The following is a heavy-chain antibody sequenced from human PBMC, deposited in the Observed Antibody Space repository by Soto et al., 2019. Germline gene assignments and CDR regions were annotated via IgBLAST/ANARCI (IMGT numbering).Heavy chain of an antibody. Sequence: SSGTLSVTCTVSGGSVSSESHYWSWIRQTPGKGRECIGYIYYPGSTNYTPSLKSRVTMSVDTSRDQVSLRLRSVTRADTAVYYCARDQYAFRSGSYYYAMEVWGQGTKVNVSS. V-gene: IGHV4-61*01. CDR2: IYYPGST. CDR1: GGSVSSESHY. D-gene: IGHD3-3*01. CDR3: ARDQYAFRSGSYYYAMEV. J-gene: IGHJ6*02.